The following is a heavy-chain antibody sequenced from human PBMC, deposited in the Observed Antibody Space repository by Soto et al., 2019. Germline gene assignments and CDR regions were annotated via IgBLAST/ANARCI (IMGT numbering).Heavy chain of an antibody. Sequence: XSVKVACKASGYPSIDYYRHWVRQAPGQGLEWMGWINPNSGGTKYAPKFQGGVTMTRDTSITTAYMELNSLRAEDTAVYYCARDAQLVINYFDYCGQRTLVTVSS. CDR1: GYPSIDYY. CDR3: ARDAQLVINYFDY. D-gene: IGHD6-13*01. CDR2: INPNSGGT. V-gene: IGHV1-2*02. J-gene: IGHJ4*02.